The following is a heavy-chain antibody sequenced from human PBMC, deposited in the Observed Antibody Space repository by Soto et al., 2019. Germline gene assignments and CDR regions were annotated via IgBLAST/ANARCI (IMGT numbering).Heavy chain of an antibody. CDR3: SRAGSTAVTIDY. V-gene: IGHV4-34*01. CDR1: GGSFSGYY. D-gene: IGHD4-17*01. J-gene: IGHJ4*02. Sequence: QVQLQQWGAGLLKTSETLSLTCADYGGSFSGYYWSWIRQPQGTGLEWFGEINHSGSTNYNPTLKSRVTLSVDTSKTQFCLKPSSATAADTAVYYRSRAGSTAVTIDYWGQGTLVTVSS. CDR2: INHSGST.